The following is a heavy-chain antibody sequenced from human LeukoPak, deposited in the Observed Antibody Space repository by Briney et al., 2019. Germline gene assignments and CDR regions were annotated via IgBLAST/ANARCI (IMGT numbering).Heavy chain of an antibody. CDR3: ARDTKRSRARWENLGFDP. D-gene: IGHD1-26*01. CDR1: GYTFTSYG. J-gene: IGHJ5*02. Sequence: GASVKVSCKASGYTFTSYGISWVRQAPGKGLEWMGWISGYNGNTNYAQKLQGRVTMTTDTSTSTVYMELRSLRSDDTAVYYCARDTKRSRARWENLGFDPWGQGTLVTVSS. V-gene: IGHV1-18*01. CDR2: ISGYNGNT.